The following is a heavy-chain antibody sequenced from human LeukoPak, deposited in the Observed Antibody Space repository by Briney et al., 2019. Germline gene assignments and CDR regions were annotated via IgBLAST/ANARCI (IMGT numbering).Heavy chain of an antibody. CDR2: ISGSSSRI. J-gene: IGHJ4*02. D-gene: IGHD4-23*01. CDR3: ARAPPDYGGYTNDY. Sequence: PGGSLRLSCAASGFSFSSYSMNWVRQAPGKGLEWVSYISGSSSRIYYADSVKGRFTISRDNAKTSLYLQMNSLRAEDTAVYYCARAPPDYGGYTNDYWGQGTLATVSS. CDR1: GFSFSSYS. V-gene: IGHV3-48*01.